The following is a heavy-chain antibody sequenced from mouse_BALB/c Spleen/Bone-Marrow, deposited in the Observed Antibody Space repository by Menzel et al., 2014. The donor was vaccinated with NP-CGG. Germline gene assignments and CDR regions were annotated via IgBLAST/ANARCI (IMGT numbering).Heavy chain of an antibody. CDR1: GYTFTSYW. CDR2: INPSTGYT. V-gene: IGHV1-7*01. CDR3: ARGRFAY. Sequence: VKLQESGAELAKPGASVKMSCKASGYTFTSYWMHWVKQRPGQGLEWIGYINPSTGYTEYNQKFKDKATLTADKSSSTAYMQLSSLTSEDSAVYFCARGRFAYWGQGTLVTVSA. J-gene: IGHJ3*01.